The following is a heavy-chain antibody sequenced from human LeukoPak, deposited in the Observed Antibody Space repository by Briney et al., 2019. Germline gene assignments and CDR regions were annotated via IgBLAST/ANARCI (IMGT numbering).Heavy chain of an antibody. V-gene: IGHV3-43*02. D-gene: IGHD1-20*01. J-gene: IGHJ5*02. CDR2: IIGHGGIT. CDR3: VKDREYNWNAGDT. Sequence: GGALRLSCAVSGFNFAHYAMHWVRQAPGKGLEWVSLIIGHGGITYYADSVEGRVTISRDNSKNSLFLQMNSLRTEDTALYYCVKDREYNWNAGDTWGQGTLVTVSS. CDR1: GFNFAHYA.